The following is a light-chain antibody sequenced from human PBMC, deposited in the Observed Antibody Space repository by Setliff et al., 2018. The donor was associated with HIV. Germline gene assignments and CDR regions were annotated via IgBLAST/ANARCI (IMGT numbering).Light chain of an antibody. CDR3: CSYAGAYSFGV. J-gene: IGLJ1*01. CDR1: SNDVGPYNY. V-gene: IGLV2-11*01. CDR2: DVT. Sequence: QSVLTQPRSVSGSPGQSVTISCTGTSNDVGPYNYVSWYQQHPGKAPKLLIFDVTTRPSGVPDRFSGSKSGNTASLTISGLQAEDEADYYCCSYAGAYSFGVFGTGTKVTV.